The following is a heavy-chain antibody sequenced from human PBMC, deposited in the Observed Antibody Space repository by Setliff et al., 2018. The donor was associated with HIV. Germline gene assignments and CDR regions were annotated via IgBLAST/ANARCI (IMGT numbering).Heavy chain of an antibody. Sequence: SETLSLTCTVSGGSIIDSRYFWGWIRQPPGKGLAWIGSVYYSGITYYSSSLKSRVTVSVDTSRIQFSLKLTSVTAADTAVYKCVRHVWSDDFLVPGWFDSWSQGTLFTVSS. CDR3: VRHVWSDDFLVPGWFDS. CDR2: VYYSGIT. V-gene: IGHV4-39*01. D-gene: IGHD3-3*01. CDR1: GGSIIDSRYF. J-gene: IGHJ5*01.